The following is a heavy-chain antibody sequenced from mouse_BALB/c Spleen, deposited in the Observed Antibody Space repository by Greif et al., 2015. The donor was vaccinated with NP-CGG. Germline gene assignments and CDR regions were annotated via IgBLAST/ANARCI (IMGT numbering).Heavy chain of an antibody. D-gene: IGHD2-10*02. CDR2: ISSGSSTI. Sequence: EVMLVESGGGLVQPGGSRKLSCAASGFTFSSFGMHWVRQAPEKGLEWVAYISSGSSTIYYADTVKGRFTISRDNPKNTLFLQMTSLRSEDTAMYYCARGYGNSHAPFDYWGQGTTLTVSS. J-gene: IGHJ2*01. V-gene: IGHV5-17*02. CDR1: GFTFSSFG. CDR3: ARGYGNSHAPFDY.